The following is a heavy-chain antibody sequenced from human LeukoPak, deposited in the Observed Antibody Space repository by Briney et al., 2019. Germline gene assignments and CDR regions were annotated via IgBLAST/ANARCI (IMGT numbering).Heavy chain of an antibody. CDR1: GYTFTSYG. V-gene: IGHV1-18*01. CDR3: ARDKSEATINDAFDI. D-gene: IGHD5-24*01. Sequence: ASVTVSCKASGYTFTSYGISWLRQAPAKGREWMGWISAYNGNTNYAQKLQGRVTMTADTSTSTAYMALRSLRSDDTAVYYCARDKSEATINDAFDIWGQGTMVTVSS. CDR2: ISAYNGNT. J-gene: IGHJ3*02.